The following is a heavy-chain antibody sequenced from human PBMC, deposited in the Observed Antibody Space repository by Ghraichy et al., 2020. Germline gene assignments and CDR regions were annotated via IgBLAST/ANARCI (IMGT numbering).Heavy chain of an antibody. CDR1: GVTFSNYW. CDR2: IKSDGSGT. Sequence: LSLTCAASGVTFSNYWMHWVRQAPGKGLVWVSRIKSDGSGTNYADSVKGRFTISRDNAKNTLYLQMISLRPEDTAVYYCAIITTVEDYWGQGTLVTVSS. CDR3: AIITTVEDY. J-gene: IGHJ4*02. V-gene: IGHV3-74*01. D-gene: IGHD4-23*01.